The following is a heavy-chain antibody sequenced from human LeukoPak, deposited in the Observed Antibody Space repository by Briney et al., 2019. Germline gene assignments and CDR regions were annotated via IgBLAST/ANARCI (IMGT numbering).Heavy chain of an antibody. V-gene: IGHV1-69*06. CDR2: IIPIFGKA. D-gene: IGHD5-12*01. J-gene: IGHJ4*02. Sequence: ASVNDSCQASGGTLSSYAINWLRQAPGKGLDWMGGIIPIFGKANYAQKFQGRVTITADKSTSTGYMELSSLRSEDTAVYYCARTRTYSGYVDYWGQGTLVTVSS. CDR1: GGTLSSYA. CDR3: ARTRTYSGYVDY.